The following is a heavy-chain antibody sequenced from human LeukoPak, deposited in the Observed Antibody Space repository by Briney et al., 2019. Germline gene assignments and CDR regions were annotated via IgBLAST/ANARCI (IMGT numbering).Heavy chain of an antibody. CDR2: IYTSGST. D-gene: IGHD3-10*01. CDR3: ARAYYYGSGSSNWFDP. J-gene: IGHJ5*02. Sequence: PSETLSLTCTVSGGSISSYYWSWIRQTPGKGLEWIGRIYTSGSTKCNPSHKSRVTMSVDTSKNKVSRKLSAVTAADTAVYYCARAYYYGSGSSNWFDPWGQGTPVNVSS. V-gene: IGHV4-4*07. CDR1: GGSISSYY.